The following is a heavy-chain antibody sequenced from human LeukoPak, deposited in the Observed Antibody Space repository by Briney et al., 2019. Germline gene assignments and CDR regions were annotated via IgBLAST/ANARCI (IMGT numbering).Heavy chain of an antibody. J-gene: IGHJ4*02. V-gene: IGHV3-48*03. CDR1: GFTFTSYE. Sequence: GGSLRPSLSASGFTFTSYEMNWVRQAPGKGLGLGSYISSNGTTISYADSVKGRFTISRDNAKTSLYLQISSLRAEDTAVYYCARALPSTYYYFDYWGQGTLVTVSS. CDR2: ISSNGTTI. CDR3: ARALPSTYYYFDY. D-gene: IGHD2-2*01.